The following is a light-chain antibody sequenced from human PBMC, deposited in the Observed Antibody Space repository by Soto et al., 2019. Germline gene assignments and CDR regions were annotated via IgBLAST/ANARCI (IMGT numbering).Light chain of an antibody. CDR2: WAS. J-gene: IGKJ1*01. CDR3: QQYFTTPWT. V-gene: IGKV4-1*01. CDR1: QRILYSSNNKNS. Sequence: DIVMTQSPDSLAVSLGERATINCKSSQRILYSSNNKNSLAWYQHKLGQPPRLLIYWASTRESGVPERFRGSGSGTDFTLTISSLQPEDVTVYYFQQYFTTPWTFGQGTKLEIK.